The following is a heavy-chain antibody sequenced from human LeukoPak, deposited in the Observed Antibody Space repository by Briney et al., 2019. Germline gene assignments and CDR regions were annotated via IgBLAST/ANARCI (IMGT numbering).Heavy chain of an antibody. D-gene: IGHD6-13*01. Sequence: GGSLRLSCAASGFTFSSYSMNWVRQAPGKGLEWISYISGTSSTIYYADSGKGRFTISRDNAKNSLYLQMNSLRDEDTAVYYCARDGGRDSTYWYYYWGQGTLVTVSS. CDR2: ISGTSSTI. V-gene: IGHV3-48*02. CDR1: GFTFSSYS. J-gene: IGHJ4*02. CDR3: ARDGGRDSTYWYYY.